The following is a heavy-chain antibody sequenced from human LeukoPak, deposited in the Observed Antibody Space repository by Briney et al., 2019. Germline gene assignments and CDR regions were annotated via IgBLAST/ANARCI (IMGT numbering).Heavy chain of an antibody. J-gene: IGHJ4*02. CDR2: IYYSGST. D-gene: IGHD3-10*01. Sequence: PSETLSLTCTVSGGSISSYYWSWIRQPPGKGLEWIGHIYYSGSTHYNPSLKSRVTISVDTSKNQFSLKLSSVTAADTAVYYCARHVGNSVSGSYLTYFDYWGQGTLVTVSS. V-gene: IGHV4-59*08. CDR3: ARHVGNSVSGSYLTYFDY. CDR1: GGSISSYY.